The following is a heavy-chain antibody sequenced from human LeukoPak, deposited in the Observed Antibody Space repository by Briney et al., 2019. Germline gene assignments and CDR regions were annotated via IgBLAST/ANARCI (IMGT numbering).Heavy chain of an antibody. CDR3: ARDYIVETGVVAFDI. D-gene: IGHD5-12*01. CDR2: IYNSGNT. CDR1: GGSISTDY. Sequence: PSETLSLTCTVSGGSISTDYWNWIRQPAGKGLEWSGHIYNSGNTKYNTSLKGRGTISVDTSRNMFSMKLSSVTAADTAVYYCARDYIVETGVVAFDIWGQGTMVTVSS. V-gene: IGHV4-4*07. J-gene: IGHJ3*02.